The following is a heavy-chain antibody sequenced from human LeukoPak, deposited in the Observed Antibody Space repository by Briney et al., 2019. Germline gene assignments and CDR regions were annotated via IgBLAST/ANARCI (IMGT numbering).Heavy chain of an antibody. Sequence: GGSLRLSCAASGFTFSTYEMNWVRQAPGKGLEWVSYISARATTIYYADSVKGRFTISRDNAKNSLYLQMNSLRAEDTAVYYCARLTWLDFDYWGQGTLVTVSS. J-gene: IGHJ4*02. CDR1: GFTFSTYE. D-gene: IGHD6-19*01. V-gene: IGHV3-48*03. CDR2: ISARATTI. CDR3: ARLTWLDFDY.